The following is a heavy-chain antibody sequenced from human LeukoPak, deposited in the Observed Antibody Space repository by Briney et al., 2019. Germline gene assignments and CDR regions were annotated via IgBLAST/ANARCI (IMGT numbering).Heavy chain of an antibody. CDR2: INPSGGST. J-gene: IGHJ4*02. V-gene: IGHV1-46*01. CDR3: ARRFPPLVYSSGQALDY. Sequence: ASVKVSCKASGYTFTSYYMHWVRQAPGQGFEWMGIINPSGGSTSYAQKFQGRVTMTRDTSTSTVYMELSSLRSEDTAVYYCARRFPPLVYSSGQALDYWGQGTLVTVSS. D-gene: IGHD6-19*01. CDR1: GYTFTSYY.